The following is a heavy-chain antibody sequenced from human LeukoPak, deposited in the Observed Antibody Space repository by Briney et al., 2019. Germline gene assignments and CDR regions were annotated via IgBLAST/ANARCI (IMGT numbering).Heavy chain of an antibody. V-gene: IGHV3-7*01. D-gene: IGHD2-15*01. Sequence: GGSLRLSCAASGFTFSNYWMTWVRQAPGKGLEWVANIKQDGSEKYYVDSVKGRFTISRDNAKNSLFLQMNSLRAEDTAVYCCARGVGSCSGGRCYDAFDIWGLGTMVTVSS. CDR2: IKQDGSEK. CDR3: ARGVGSCSGGRCYDAFDI. CDR1: GFTFSNYW. J-gene: IGHJ3*02.